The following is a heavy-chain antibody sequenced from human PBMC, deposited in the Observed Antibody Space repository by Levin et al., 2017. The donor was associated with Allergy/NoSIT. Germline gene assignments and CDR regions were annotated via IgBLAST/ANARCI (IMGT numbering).Heavy chain of an antibody. CDR3: ARTIVVVVAATPWFDP. CDR2: IYYSGST. Sequence: SCTVSGGSISSYYWSWIRQPPGKGLEWIGYIYYSGSTNYNPSLKSRVTISVDTSKNQFSLKLSSVTAADTAVYYCARTIVVVVAATPWFDPWGQGTLVTVSS. CDR1: GGSISSYY. D-gene: IGHD2-15*01. J-gene: IGHJ5*02. V-gene: IGHV4-59*01.